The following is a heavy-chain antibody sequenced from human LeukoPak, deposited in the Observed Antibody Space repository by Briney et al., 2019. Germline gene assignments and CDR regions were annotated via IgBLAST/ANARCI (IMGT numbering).Heavy chain of an antibody. CDR3: ARGVQSFDY. D-gene: IGHD1-1*01. CDR2: ISSSSSYI. J-gene: IGHJ4*02. CDR1: GFTSRDYA. Sequence: PGGSLRLSCTASGFTSRDYAMSWFRQAPGKGLEWVSSISSSSSYIYYADSVKGRFTISRDNSKNTLYLQMDSLRAEDTAVYYCARGVQSFDYWGQGTLVTVSS. V-gene: IGHV3-21*01.